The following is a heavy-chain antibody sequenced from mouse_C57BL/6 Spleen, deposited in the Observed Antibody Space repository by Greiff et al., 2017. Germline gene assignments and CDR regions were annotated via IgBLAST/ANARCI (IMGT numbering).Heavy chain of an antibody. J-gene: IGHJ3*01. CDR3: ARDKGLGPFAY. CDR1: GFTFSSYA. Sequence: EVMLVESGGGLVKPGGSLKLSCAASGFTFSSYAMSWVRQPPEKRLEWVATISDGGSYTYYPDNVKGRFTISRDNAKNNLYLRMSHLKSEDTAIYYCARDKGLGPFAYWGQGTLVTVSA. D-gene: IGHD3-1*01. V-gene: IGHV5-4*01. CDR2: ISDGGSYT.